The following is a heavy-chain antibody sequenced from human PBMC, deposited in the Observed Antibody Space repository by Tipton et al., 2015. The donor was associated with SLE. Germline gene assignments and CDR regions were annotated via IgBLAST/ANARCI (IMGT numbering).Heavy chain of an antibody. CDR3: ARHDTNYGRNWFDP. CDR1: GDSLTSYY. Sequence: TLSLTCSVSGDSLTSYYWSWFRQSTGRGLEWIGRVYSSGSANYNPALISRVSMSVDISKNQFFLTLSSVTAADTAVYYCARHDTNYGRNWFDPWGQGTLVTVSS. D-gene: IGHD2-8*01. V-gene: IGHV4-4*07. CDR2: VYSSGSA. J-gene: IGHJ5*02.